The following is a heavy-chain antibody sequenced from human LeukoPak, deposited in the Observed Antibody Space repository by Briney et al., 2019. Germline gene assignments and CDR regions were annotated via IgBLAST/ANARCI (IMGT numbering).Heavy chain of an antibody. V-gene: IGHV3-23*01. CDR3: AKAWSVTAPGYFDY. Sequence: DSVKGRFTTSRDNSKSTLYLQMNSLRAEDTAVYYCAKAWSVTAPGYFDYWGQGTLVTVSS. J-gene: IGHJ4*02. D-gene: IGHD5-18*01.